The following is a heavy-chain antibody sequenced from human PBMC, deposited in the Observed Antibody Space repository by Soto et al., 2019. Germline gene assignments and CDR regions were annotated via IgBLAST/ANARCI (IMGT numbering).Heavy chain of an antibody. CDR3: ARVVVYAPYGYYYMDV. CDR2: INSDGSST. CDR1: GFTFSSYC. J-gene: IGHJ6*03. D-gene: IGHD2-8*02. Sequence: AGGSLILSCAASGFTFSSYCMHWVRQAPGKGLVWVSRINSDGSSTSYADSVKGRFTISRDNDKNTLYLQMNSLRAEDTAVYYCARVVVYAPYGYYYMDVWGKGTTVTVSS. V-gene: IGHV3-74*01.